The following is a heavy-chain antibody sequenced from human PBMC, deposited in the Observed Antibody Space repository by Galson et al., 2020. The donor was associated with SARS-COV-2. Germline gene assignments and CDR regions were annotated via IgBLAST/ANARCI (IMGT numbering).Heavy chain of an antibody. V-gene: IGHV1-2*02. Sequence: ASVKVSCKASGYTFTDYYIHWVRQAPGQGLAWMGWINHKSGGTNYAQKFEGRVTMTRDTSITTAYMELSRLRADDTAVYYCARLRYYDVLTGYIVDVWGQGTMVTVSS. D-gene: IGHD3-9*01. CDR1: GYTFTDYY. CDR2: INHKSGGT. CDR3: ARLRYYDVLTGYIVDV. J-gene: IGHJ6*02.